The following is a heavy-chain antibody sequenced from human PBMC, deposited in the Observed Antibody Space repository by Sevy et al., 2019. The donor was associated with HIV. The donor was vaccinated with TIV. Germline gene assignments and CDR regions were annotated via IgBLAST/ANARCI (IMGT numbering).Heavy chain of an antibody. CDR1: GGTFSSYG. V-gene: IGHV1-69*13. Sequence: SSVKVSCKASGGTFSSYGISWVRQAPGQGLEWMGGTIPILGTVNYAQKFQGRVTITADESTKTAYMELSSLRSEVTAVYYCARGGGNGWYYFDYWGQETLVTVSS. CDR3: ARGGGNGWYYFDY. CDR2: TIPILGTV. D-gene: IGHD6-19*01. J-gene: IGHJ4*02.